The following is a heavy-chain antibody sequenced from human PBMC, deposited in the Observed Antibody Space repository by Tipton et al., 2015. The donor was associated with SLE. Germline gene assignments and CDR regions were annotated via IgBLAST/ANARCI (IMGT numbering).Heavy chain of an antibody. Sequence: TLSLTCTVSGGSISSSSHFWGWIRQPPGKGLEWIASIYYSGSSYYNSSLKSRVTLSVDTSKNQFSLKLTSVTAAGTAVYYCARNTAYYVPDYWGRGTLVTVSS. V-gene: IGHV4-39*07. CDR3: ARNTAYYVPDY. CDR1: GGSISSSSHF. CDR2: IYYSGSS. J-gene: IGHJ4*02. D-gene: IGHD3-9*01.